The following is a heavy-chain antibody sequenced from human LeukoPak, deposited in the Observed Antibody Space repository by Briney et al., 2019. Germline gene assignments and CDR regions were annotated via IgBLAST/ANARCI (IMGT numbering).Heavy chain of an antibody. CDR3: AKDRGVSGSYIGYYFDY. V-gene: IGHV3-30*02. CDR1: GFTFSSYG. J-gene: IGHJ4*02. Sequence: SGGSLRLSCAASGFTFSSYGMHWVRQAPGKGLEWVAIIRYDGSNKYYADSVKGRFTISRDNSKNTVYLQMNSLGAEDTAVYYCAKDRGVSGSYIGYYFDYWGQGTLVTVSS. D-gene: IGHD1-26*01. CDR2: IRYDGSNK.